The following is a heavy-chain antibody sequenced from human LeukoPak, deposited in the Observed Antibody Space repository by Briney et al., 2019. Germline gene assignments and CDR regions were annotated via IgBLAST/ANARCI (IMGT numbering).Heavy chain of an antibody. Sequence: SGGSLRLSCTVSGFTVSSNSWSWVRQAPGKGLEWVSFIYSGGNTHYSDSVKGRFTISRDNSKNTLYLQMNSLRAEDTAIYYCARRAGEYSHPYDYWGHGTLVTVSS. CDR1: GFTVSSNS. CDR2: IYSGGNT. D-gene: IGHD2-15*01. V-gene: IGHV3-53*01. CDR3: ARRAGEYSHPYDY. J-gene: IGHJ4*01.